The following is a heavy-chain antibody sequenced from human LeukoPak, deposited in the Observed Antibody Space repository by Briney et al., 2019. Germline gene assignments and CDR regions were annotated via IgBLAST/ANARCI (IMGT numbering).Heavy chain of an antibody. CDR3: ARRGGSTIYY. D-gene: IGHD2-2*01. CDR2: IYYSGST. Sequence: PSETLSLTCTVSGGSVNNYYWSWIRQPPGKGLEWIGYIYYSGSTYYNPSLKSRVTISVDRSKNQFSLKLSSVTAADTAVYYCARRGGSTIYYWGQGTLVTVSS. V-gene: IGHV4-59*02. CDR1: GGSVNNYY. J-gene: IGHJ4*02.